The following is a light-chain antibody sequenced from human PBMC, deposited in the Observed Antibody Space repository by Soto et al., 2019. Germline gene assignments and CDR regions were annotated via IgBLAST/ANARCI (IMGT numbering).Light chain of an antibody. CDR2: AAS. V-gene: IGKV1-12*01. CDR1: QAVSTW. CDR3: QQANSFPRT. Sequence: DIQMSQSPSFVSASVGDRVTITCRASQAVSTWLAWYQQKPGDAPKLLIYAASTLQSGVLSRFSGSGSGTDFTLTIRSLQPEDFATYYCQQANSFPRTFGGGTKVEIK. J-gene: IGKJ4*01.